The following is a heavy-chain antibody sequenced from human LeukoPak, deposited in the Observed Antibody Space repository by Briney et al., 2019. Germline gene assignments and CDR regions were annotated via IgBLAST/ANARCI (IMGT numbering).Heavy chain of an antibody. Sequence: SETLSLTCSVSGGSISSYYWSWIRQPAGKGLEWIGRIHTSGSTNYNPSLKSRVTMSVDTSKNQFSLKLSSVTAADTAVYYCARSRVTPYYFDYWGQGTLVTVSS. CDR1: GGSISSYY. J-gene: IGHJ4*02. CDR2: IHTSGST. V-gene: IGHV4-4*07. D-gene: IGHD4-23*01. CDR3: ARSRVTPYYFDY.